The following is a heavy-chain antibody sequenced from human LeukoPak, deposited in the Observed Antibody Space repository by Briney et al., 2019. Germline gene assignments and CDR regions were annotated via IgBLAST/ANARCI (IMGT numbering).Heavy chain of an antibody. CDR1: GYSISSAYY. J-gene: IGHJ4*02. CDR3: AREWAYGSGSYFAY. CDR2: IYHSGST. Sequence: SETLSLTCAVSGYSISSAYYWGWIRQPPGKGLEWIGSIYHSGSTYYNPSLKSRATISVDTSKNQFSLKLSSVTAADTAVYYCAREWAYGSGSYFAYWGQGTLVTVSS. D-gene: IGHD3-10*01. V-gene: IGHV4-38-2*02.